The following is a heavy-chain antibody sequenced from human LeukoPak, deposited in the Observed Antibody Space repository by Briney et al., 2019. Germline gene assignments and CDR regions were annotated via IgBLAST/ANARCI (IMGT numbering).Heavy chain of an antibody. CDR2: IYYSGST. J-gene: IGHJ5*02. Sequence: QSSETLSLTCTVSGGSISSSSYYWGWIRQPPGKGLEWIGSIYYSGSTYYNPSLKSRVTISVDTSKNQFSLKLSSVTAADSAVYYCARRNSGTYYGLFDPWGQGTLVIVSS. CDR1: GGSISSSSYY. D-gene: IGHD1-26*01. CDR3: ARRNSGTYYGLFDP. V-gene: IGHV4-39*01.